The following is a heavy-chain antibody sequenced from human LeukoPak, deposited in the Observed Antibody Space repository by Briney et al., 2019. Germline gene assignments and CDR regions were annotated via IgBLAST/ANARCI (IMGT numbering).Heavy chain of an antibody. CDR2: MNAGNGNT. D-gene: IGHD2-2*01. J-gene: IGHJ6*03. V-gene: IGHV1-3*01. CDR1: GYIFTDYA. CDR3: ARGRGTSGTNRDFYYYYYMDV. Sequence: GASVKVSCKASGYIFTDYAIHWLRQAPGQRPEWMGWMNAGNGNTKYSQKFQGRITLIRDTFAATAYMELSSLRHDDLAVFYCARGRGTSGTNRDFYYYYYMDVWGKGTTVTVSS.